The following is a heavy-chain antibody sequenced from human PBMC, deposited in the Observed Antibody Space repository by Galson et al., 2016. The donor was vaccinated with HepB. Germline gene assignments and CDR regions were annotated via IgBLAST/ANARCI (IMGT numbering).Heavy chain of an antibody. CDR2: IYYSGST. CDR1: GGSISSRSYY. CDR3: ARRGRLGCFDY. J-gene: IGHJ4*02. Sequence: LSLTCTVSGGSISSRSYYWGWIRQPPGKGLEWIGSIYYSGSTYYNPSLKSRVTISVDTSKNQFSLKLSSVTAADTAVYYCARRGRLGCFDYWGQGTLVTVSS. D-gene: IGHD4-17*01. V-gene: IGHV4-39*01.